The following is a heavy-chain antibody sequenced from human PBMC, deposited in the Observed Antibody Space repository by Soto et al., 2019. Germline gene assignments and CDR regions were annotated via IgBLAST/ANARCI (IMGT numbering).Heavy chain of an antibody. D-gene: IGHD2-8*02. J-gene: IGHJ3*02. CDR1: GFTYRTFE. CDR3: ASASPAFWSPSLGAFDI. V-gene: IGHV3-48*03. CDR2: ISSSGSTI. Sequence: PGGPLRLSCPASGFTYRTFERSWVRQAPGQGLEWVSYISSSGSTIYYADSVRGRFTISRDNAKNSLYLQMNSLRAEDTAVYYCASASPAFWSPSLGAFDIWGKGTMVAVSS.